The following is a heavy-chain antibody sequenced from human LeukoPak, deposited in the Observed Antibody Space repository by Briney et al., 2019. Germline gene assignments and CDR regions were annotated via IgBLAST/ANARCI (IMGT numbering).Heavy chain of an antibody. J-gene: IGHJ4*02. CDR2: INPNSGGT. CDR3: ARWRRCSGVSCYPSN. CDR1: GYTFTGYY. D-gene: IGHD2-15*01. V-gene: IGHV1-2*02. Sequence: ASVKVSCKASGYTFTGYYMHWVRQAPGQGLEWMGWINPNSGGTNYAQKFQGRVTMTRDTSVSTAYMELSRLRSDDTAVYYCARWRRCSGVSCYPSNWGQGTLVTVSS.